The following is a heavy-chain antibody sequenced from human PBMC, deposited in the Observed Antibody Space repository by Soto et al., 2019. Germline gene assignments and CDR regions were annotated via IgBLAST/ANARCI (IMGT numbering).Heavy chain of an antibody. D-gene: IGHD6-19*01. CDR1: GFTFSSYG. J-gene: IGHJ4*02. Sequence: QVQLVESGGGVVQPGRSLRLSCAASGFTFSSYGMHWVRQAPGKGLEWVAVISYDGSNKYYADSVKGRFTISRDNSKNTLYLQMNSLRAEDTAVYYCAKDEGVAAGPNWGQGTLVTVSS. CDR3: AKDEGVAAGPN. CDR2: ISYDGSNK. V-gene: IGHV3-30*18.